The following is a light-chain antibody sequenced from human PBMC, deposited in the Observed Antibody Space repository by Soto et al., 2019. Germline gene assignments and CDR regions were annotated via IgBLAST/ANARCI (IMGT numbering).Light chain of an antibody. Sequence: DIVMTQSPLSLPVTPGEPASISCTSSQSLLHSNGYNNLNWYLQKPGQSPQLLTYLGSNRASGVPDRFSGSESGTDFTLKISRVEAEDVGVYYCMQALQTPLTFGPGTKVDIK. CDR2: LGS. CDR3: MQALQTPLT. CDR1: QSLLHSNGYNN. J-gene: IGKJ3*01. V-gene: IGKV2-28*01.